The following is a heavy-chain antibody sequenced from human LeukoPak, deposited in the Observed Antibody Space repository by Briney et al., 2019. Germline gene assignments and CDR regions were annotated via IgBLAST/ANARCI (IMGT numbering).Heavy chain of an antibody. Sequence: SETLSLTCTVPGGSISGYYWSWIRQPTGKGLDWIGRIYSGGSTNYNPSLRSRVSMSVDTSKNQFSLKLSSVPAADTAVYYCARDFSSLYFDLWGRGALVTVSS. CDR1: GGSISGYY. V-gene: IGHV4-4*07. J-gene: IGHJ2*01. CDR2: IYSGGST. CDR3: ARDFSSLYFDL. D-gene: IGHD6-6*01.